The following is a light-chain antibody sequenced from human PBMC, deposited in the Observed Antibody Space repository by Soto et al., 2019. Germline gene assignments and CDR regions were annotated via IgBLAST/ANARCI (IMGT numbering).Light chain of an antibody. CDR2: VAS. CDR1: QSVSSY. Sequence: EIVLTQSPATLSLSPGEGTTLSCRASQSVSSYLAWYQQKPGQAPRLLIYVASSRAPGIPARFRGSGSGTDFTLTISSLEPEDFAVYYCQQRTNWPLTFGAGTKVEIK. V-gene: IGKV3-11*01. J-gene: IGKJ4*01. CDR3: QQRTNWPLT.